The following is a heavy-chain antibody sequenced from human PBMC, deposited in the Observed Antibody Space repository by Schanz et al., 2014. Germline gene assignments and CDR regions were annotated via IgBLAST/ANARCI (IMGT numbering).Heavy chain of an antibody. V-gene: IGHV3-23*01. Sequence: VQLLQFGGGVVQPGRSLRLSCAASGFTLSSYAMHWVRQAPGKGLEWVSAISGSGGSTYYADSVKGRFTISRDNSKNTLYLQMNSLRAEDTAVYYCAKDPSHGDYDYYFDYWGQGTLVTVSS. CDR1: GFTLSSYA. CDR2: ISGSGGST. D-gene: IGHD3-22*01. CDR3: AKDPSHGDYDYYFDY. J-gene: IGHJ4*02.